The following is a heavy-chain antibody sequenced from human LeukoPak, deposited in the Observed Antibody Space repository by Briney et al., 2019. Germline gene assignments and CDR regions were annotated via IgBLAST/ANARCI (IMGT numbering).Heavy chain of an antibody. CDR3: ATAHYYYDSSGRAYNWFDP. Sequence: ASVKVSCKVSGYTLTELSMHWVRQAPGEGLEWMGGFDPEDGETIYAQKFQGRVTMTEDTSTDTAYMELSSLRSEDTAVYYCATAHYYYDSSGRAYNWFDPWGQGTLVTVSS. D-gene: IGHD3-22*01. J-gene: IGHJ5*02. CDR1: GYTLTELS. CDR2: FDPEDGET. V-gene: IGHV1-24*01.